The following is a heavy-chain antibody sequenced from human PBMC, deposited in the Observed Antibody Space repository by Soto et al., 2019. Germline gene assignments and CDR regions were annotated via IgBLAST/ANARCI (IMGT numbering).Heavy chain of an antibody. CDR2: IYYSGST. Sequence: AETLSLTCTVSGGSISSSSYYWGWIRQPPGKGLEWIGSIYYSGSTYYNPSLKSRVTISVDTSKNQSSLKLSSVTAADTAVYYCARTRPSDYGSGAAFDIWGQGTMVPVSS. V-gene: IGHV4-39*01. CDR1: GGSISSSSYY. D-gene: IGHD3-10*01. CDR3: ARTRPSDYGSGAAFDI. J-gene: IGHJ3*02.